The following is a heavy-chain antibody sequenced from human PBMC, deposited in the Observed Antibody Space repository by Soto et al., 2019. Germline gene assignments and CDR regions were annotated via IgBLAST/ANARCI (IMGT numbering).Heavy chain of an antibody. CDR2: ISSDSYYI. CDR3: ARNRNPTSKTHGMDV. Sequence: EVQLVESGGGLVEPGGSLRRSCAPSGLSFSTHSMNWVRQAPGKGLEWVSSISSDSYYIYYADSVKGRFTISRDNAKNSLSLQMNSLRADDTAVYYCARNRNPTSKTHGMDVWGQGTTVTVSS. J-gene: IGHJ6*02. V-gene: IGHV3-21*01. CDR1: GLSFSTHS.